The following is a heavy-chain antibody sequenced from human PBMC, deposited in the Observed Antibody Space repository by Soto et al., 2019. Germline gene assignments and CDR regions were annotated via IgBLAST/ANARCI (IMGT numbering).Heavy chain of an antibody. Sequence: EVCLVESEGGLVQPGGSLSLSCAASGFTFSYYWMHWVRQAPGQGLLWVSRIHSDGSSTTYADSVKGRFTISRDNAKNMVSLQMNSLRVEDTGVYFCARGDRGAFDLWGQGTMVTVSS. J-gene: IGHJ3*01. V-gene: IGHV3-74*01. CDR1: GFTFSYYW. CDR2: IHSDGSST. CDR3: ARGDRGAFDL. D-gene: IGHD2-21*02.